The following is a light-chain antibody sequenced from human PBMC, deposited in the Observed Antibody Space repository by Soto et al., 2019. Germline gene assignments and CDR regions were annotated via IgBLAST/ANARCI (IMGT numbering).Light chain of an antibody. CDR1: QSVRSD. CDR3: QQRNTWPPIT. CDR2: GAS. V-gene: IGKV3-15*01. Sequence: EILLTQSPATLSVSPGERATLSCRASQSVRSDLAWYQQKPGQAPRLLIYGASTRATGIPVRFSGSGSGTDFTLTISSLEPEDFALYYCQQRNTWPPITFGQGTGLEIK. J-gene: IGKJ5*01.